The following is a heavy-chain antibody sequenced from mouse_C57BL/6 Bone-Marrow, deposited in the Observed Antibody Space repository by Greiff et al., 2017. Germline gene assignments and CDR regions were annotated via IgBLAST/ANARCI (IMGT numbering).Heavy chain of an antibody. CDR2: IDIGNGYT. CDR3: ATWGCFDY. CDR1: GYTFTSYG. V-gene: IGHV1-58*01. Sequence: VQLQQSGAELVRPGSSVRMSCKTSGYTFTSYGINWVKQRPGQGLEWIGYIDIGNGYTEYNEKFKGKATLTSDTSSCTAYMQLSSLTSDDSAIYFSATWGCFDYWGQGTTLTVSS. J-gene: IGHJ2*01.